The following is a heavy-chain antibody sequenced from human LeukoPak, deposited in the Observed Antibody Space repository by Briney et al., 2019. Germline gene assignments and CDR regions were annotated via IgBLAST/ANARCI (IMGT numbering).Heavy chain of an antibody. Sequence: GGSLTLSCAASGFTFSSYSMNWVRQAPGKGLEWVSSISSSSSYIYYADSVKGRFTISRDNAKNSLYLQMNSMRAEDTAVYYCARAHGGNSLGFDYWGQGTLVTVSS. CDR3: ARAHGGNSLGFDY. CDR2: ISSSSSYI. CDR1: GFTFSSYS. J-gene: IGHJ4*02. V-gene: IGHV3-21*01. D-gene: IGHD4-23*01.